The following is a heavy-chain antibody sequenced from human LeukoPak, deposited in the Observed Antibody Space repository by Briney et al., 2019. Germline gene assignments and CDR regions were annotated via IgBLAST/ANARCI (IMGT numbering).Heavy chain of an antibody. CDR2: ISSRSSTI. Sequence: GGSLRLSCAASGFTVSSYSMNWVRQAPGKGLEWVSYISSRSSTIYYADSVKGRFTISRDNAKNSLYLQMNSLRAEDTAVYYCARDAGYGYWVVDYWGQGTLVTVSS. D-gene: IGHD5-18*01. CDR3: ARDAGYGYWVVDY. J-gene: IGHJ4*02. V-gene: IGHV3-48*04. CDR1: GFTVSSYS.